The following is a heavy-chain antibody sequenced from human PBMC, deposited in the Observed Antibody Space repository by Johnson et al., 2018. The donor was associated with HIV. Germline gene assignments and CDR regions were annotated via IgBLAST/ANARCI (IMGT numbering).Heavy chain of an antibody. J-gene: IGHJ3*02. Sequence: VQLVESGGGLVKPGSSLRLSCAASGFVFSNAWMNWVRQAPGRGLEWVGRIKSKIDGGTTDYAAPVKGRFTISRDNSKNSLYLQMNSLRTEDTALYYCAKGGTVTTDAFDIWGQGTMVTVSS. D-gene: IGHD4-17*01. CDR2: IKSKIDGGTT. V-gene: IGHV3-15*05. CDR1: GFVFSNAW. CDR3: AKGGTVTTDAFDI.